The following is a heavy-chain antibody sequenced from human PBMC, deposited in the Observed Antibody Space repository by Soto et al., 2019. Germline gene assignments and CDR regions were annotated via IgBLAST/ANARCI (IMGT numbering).Heavy chain of an antibody. CDR2: IKSKTDGGTR. Sequence: EVQLVESGGGLVKPGGSLRLSCAASGFIFSNAWMNWVRQAPGKGLEWVGRIKSKTDGGTRDYAAPVKGRFTISRDDSKYMMYLQMNSLKTEDTAVYYCTTDLSAGTMVRGGIGWGPPWPRGGPLKQLQGLDFWGQGTTVTVSS. CDR1: GFIFSNAW. CDR3: TTDLSAGTMVRGGIGWGPPWPRGGPLKQLQGLDF. J-gene: IGHJ6*02. V-gene: IGHV3-15*07. D-gene: IGHD3-10*01.